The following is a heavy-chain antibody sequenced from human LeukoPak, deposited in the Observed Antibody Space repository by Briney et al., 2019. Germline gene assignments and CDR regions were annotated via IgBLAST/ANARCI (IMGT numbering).Heavy chain of an antibody. J-gene: IGHJ5*02. CDR3: ASWGAYYDFWSGYFRFDP. V-gene: IGHV1-8*01. D-gene: IGHD3-3*01. CDR2: MNPNSGNT. CDR1: GYTFTSYD. Sequence: GASVKVSCKASGYTFTSYDINWVRQATGQGLGWMGWMNPNSGNTGYAQKFQGRVTMTRNTSISTAYMELSSLRSEDTAVYYCASWGAYYDFWSGYFRFDPWGQGTLVTVSS.